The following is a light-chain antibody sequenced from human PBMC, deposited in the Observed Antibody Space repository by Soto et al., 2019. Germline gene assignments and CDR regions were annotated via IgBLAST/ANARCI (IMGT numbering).Light chain of an antibody. J-gene: IGLJ3*02. CDR1: SSNIGSNY. V-gene: IGLV1-47*01. CDR3: AAWDDSLSGLV. Sequence: QAVVTQPPSASGTPGQRVTISCSGSSSNIGSNYVYWYQQLPGTAPKLLIYRNNQRPSGVPDRFSGSKSGTSASLAISGLRSEDEADYYCAAWDDSLSGLVIGGGTKLTVL. CDR2: RNN.